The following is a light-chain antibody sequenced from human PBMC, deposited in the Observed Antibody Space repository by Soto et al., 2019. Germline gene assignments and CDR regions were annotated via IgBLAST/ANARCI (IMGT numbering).Light chain of an antibody. Sequence: DLQMTQSPSSLSASVGDRVTITCRASQSISSYLNWYQQKPGKATNILIYAASSLQSGVPSRFSGSGSGTEFTLTISSLQPEDFATYYCQQSHSTPRTFGQGTKVEIK. V-gene: IGKV1-39*01. J-gene: IGKJ1*01. CDR2: AAS. CDR3: QQSHSTPRT. CDR1: QSISSY.